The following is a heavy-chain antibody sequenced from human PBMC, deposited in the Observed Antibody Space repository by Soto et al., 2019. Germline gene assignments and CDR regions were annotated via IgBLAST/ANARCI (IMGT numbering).Heavy chain of an antibody. D-gene: IGHD1-7*01. J-gene: IGHJ4*02. CDR3: TTDLEWELPI. CDR1: GFIFSDAW. Sequence: EVQLVESGGGLVEPGGSLRLSCVVSGFIFSDAWMSWVRQAPGKGLEWVGRIKTKVDGGTTDFSEPVKGRFSISRDDSRNTLYLHMNSLKTEDTAVYYCTTDLEWELPIWGQGTLVSVSS. CDR2: IKTKVDGGTT. V-gene: IGHV3-15*01.